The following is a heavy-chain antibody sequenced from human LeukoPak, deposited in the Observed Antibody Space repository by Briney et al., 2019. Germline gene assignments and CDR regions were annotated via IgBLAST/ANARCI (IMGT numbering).Heavy chain of an antibody. CDR1: GYTLTELS. Sequence: KPGASVKVSCKVSGYTLTELSMHWVRQAPGKGLEWMGGFDPEDGETIYAQKFQGRVTMTRDTSTSTVYMELSSLRSEDTAVYYCARDPEQYYGSGSYYNDVNWFDPWGQGTLVTVSS. CDR2: FDPEDGET. J-gene: IGHJ5*02. CDR3: ARDPEQYYGSGSYYNDVNWFDP. D-gene: IGHD3-10*01. V-gene: IGHV1-24*01.